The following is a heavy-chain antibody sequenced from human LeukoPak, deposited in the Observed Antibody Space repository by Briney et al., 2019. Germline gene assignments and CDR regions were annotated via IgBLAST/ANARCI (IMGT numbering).Heavy chain of an antibody. CDR2: ISGSGHST. Sequence: GGSLRLSCAASGFTFSTYYMSWVRQAPGRGLEWVSAISGSGHSTYYADSVRGRFTISRDNPKNTLYLQMNSLRAEDTAVYFCAKRGVVIRVILVGFHKEAYYFDSWGQGALVTVSS. D-gene: IGHD3-22*01. CDR1: GFTFSTYY. J-gene: IGHJ4*02. CDR3: AKRGVVIRVILVGFHKEAYYFDS. V-gene: IGHV3-23*01.